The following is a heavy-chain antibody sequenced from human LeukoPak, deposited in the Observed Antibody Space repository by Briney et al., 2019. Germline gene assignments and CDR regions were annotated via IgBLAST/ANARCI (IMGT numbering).Heavy chain of an antibody. D-gene: IGHD7-27*01. Sequence: SVKVSCKASGGTFSSYAISWERQAPGQGLEWMGRIIPILGIANYAQKFQGRVTITADKSTSTAYMELSSLRSEDTAVYYCARNWGQSYWYFDLWGRGTLVTVSS. V-gene: IGHV1-69*04. J-gene: IGHJ2*01. CDR2: IIPILGIA. CDR3: ARNWGQSYWYFDL. CDR1: GGTFSSYA.